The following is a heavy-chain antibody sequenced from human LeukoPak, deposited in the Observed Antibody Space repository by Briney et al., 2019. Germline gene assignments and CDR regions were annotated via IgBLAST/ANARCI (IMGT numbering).Heavy chain of an antibody. V-gene: IGHV3-23*01. D-gene: IGHD3-10*01. CDR3: ARVRGYDY. CDR2: ISGSGGST. J-gene: IGHJ4*02. Sequence: GGSLRLSCAASGFTFSTYAMSWVRQAPGKGLEWVSGISGSGGSTYYADSVRGRFTIFRDNSKNTLYLQMDSLRAEDTAVYYCARVRGYDYWGQGTLVTVSS. CDR1: GFTFSTYA.